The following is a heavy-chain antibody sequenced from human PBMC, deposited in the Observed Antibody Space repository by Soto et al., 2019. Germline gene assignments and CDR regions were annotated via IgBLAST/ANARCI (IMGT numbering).Heavy chain of an antibody. D-gene: IGHD6-19*01. Sequence: EVQLVESGGGLVQPGRSLRLSCAASGFTFDDYAMHWVRQAPGKGLEWVSGISWNSGSIGYADSVKGRFTISRDNAKNSLYLQMNSLRAEDTALYYCAKAEYLGEGSIPVVDLDYWGQGTLVTVSS. CDR1: GFTFDDYA. CDR3: AKAEYLGEGSIPVVDLDY. CDR2: ISWNSGSI. J-gene: IGHJ4*02. V-gene: IGHV3-9*01.